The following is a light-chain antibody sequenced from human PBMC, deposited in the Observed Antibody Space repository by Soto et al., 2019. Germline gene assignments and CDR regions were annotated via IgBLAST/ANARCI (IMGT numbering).Light chain of an antibody. J-gene: IGKJ1*01. CDR2: DAS. Sequence: DIQMTQSPSTLSGSVGDRVTITCWASQTISSWLAWYQQKPGKAPKLLIYDASSLESGVPSRFSGSGSGTEFTLTISSLQPDDFATYYCQQYNSYSPWTFGQGTKVDIK. CDR3: QQYNSYSPWT. CDR1: QTISSW. V-gene: IGKV1-5*01.